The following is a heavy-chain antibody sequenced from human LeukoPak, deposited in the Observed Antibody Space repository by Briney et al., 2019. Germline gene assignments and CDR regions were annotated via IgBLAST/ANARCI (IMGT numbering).Heavy chain of an antibody. CDR3: ATYDILTGYSLDY. J-gene: IGHJ4*02. V-gene: IGHV1-8*01. D-gene: IGHD3-9*01. CDR1: GYTFTSYD. CDR2: MNPNSGDT. Sequence: ASVKVSCKASGYTFTSYDINWVRQATGQGLEWMGWMNPNSGDTGYAQKFQGRVTMTRDTSISTAYMELSSLRSEDTAVYYCATYDILTGYSLDYWGQGTLVTVSS.